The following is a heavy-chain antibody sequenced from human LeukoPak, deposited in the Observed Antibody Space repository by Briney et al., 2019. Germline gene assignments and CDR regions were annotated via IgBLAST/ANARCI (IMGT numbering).Heavy chain of an antibody. J-gene: IGHJ4*02. V-gene: IGHV3-30*02. Sequence: PGGSLRLSCAASGFTFSSYGVHWVRQAPGKGLEWVAFIRYDGSNKYYADSVKGRFTISRDNSKNTLYLQMNSLRAEDTAVYYCAKVRELLLGNYFDYWGQGTLVTVSS. CDR1: GFTFSSYG. D-gene: IGHD1-26*01. CDR3: AKVRELLLGNYFDY. CDR2: IRYDGSNK.